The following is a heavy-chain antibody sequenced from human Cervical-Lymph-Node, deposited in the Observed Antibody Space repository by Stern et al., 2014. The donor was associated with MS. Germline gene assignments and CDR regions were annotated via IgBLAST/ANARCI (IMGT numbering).Heavy chain of an antibody. CDR3: ARDKTGGGDFDS. Sequence: EEQVVESGGGLVKPGGALRLSCAASGFTFGTFSLNLVRPAPGKGLEWVSSIRGGSAYIYYADSLEGRFNNYGDNAHSSLATLSHSLRAEDTAVYYCARDKTGGGDFDSWGQGTLVTVSS. V-gene: IGHV3-21*02. J-gene: IGHJ4*02. D-gene: IGHD3-10*01. CDR1: GFTFGTFS. CDR2: IRGGSAYI.